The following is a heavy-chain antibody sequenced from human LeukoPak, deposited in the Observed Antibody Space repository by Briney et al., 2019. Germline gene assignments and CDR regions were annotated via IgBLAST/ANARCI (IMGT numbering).Heavy chain of an antibody. CDR1: GFTFSRYA. J-gene: IGHJ4*02. V-gene: IGHV3-30*04. CDR3: ARAEGYGGELDS. CDR2: ISYDGSYK. Sequence: GGSLRLSCAASGFTFSRYAMHWVRQAPGKGLEWVAVISYDGSYKYYANSVKGRFTISRDNSKNTLYLQMNSLRAEDTAVYYCARAEGYGGELDSWGQGTLVTVSS. D-gene: IGHD4-23*01.